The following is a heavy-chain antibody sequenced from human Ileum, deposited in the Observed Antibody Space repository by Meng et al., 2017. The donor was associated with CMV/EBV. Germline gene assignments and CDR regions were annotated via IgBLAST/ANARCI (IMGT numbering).Heavy chain of an antibody. CDR3: ARDYGAGSYRGEGKMFGY. V-gene: IGHV3-23*01. CDR2: VSETGRST. Sequence: TFSTYAMSWVRPAPGKGLEWVSGVSETGRSTTYADSVKGRFIISRDNSKNTLYLQMNSLRGEDTAVYYCARDYGAGSYRGEGKMFGYWGQGTLVTVSS. D-gene: IGHD3-10*01. J-gene: IGHJ4*02. CDR1: TFSTYA.